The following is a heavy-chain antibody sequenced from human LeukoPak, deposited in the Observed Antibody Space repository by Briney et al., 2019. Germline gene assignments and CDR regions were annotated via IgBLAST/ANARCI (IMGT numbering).Heavy chain of an antibody. J-gene: IGHJ1*01. CDR3: AKDWGEIAVAGFFQH. V-gene: IGHV3-23*01. CDR1: GFSFRSYG. CDR2: ISGSGGST. Sequence: GGSLRLSSAASGFSFRSYGMHWVRQASGKGLEWVSVISGSGGSTDYADSVKGRFTISRDNSKNTLFLQMNSLRAEDTAVYYCAKDWGEIAVAGFFQHWGQGTLVTVSS. D-gene: IGHD6-19*01.